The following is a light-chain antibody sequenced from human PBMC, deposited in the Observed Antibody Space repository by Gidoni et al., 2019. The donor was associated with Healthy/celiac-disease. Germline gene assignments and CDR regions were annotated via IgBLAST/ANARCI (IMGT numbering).Light chain of an antibody. V-gene: IGKV3-15*01. J-gene: IGKJ2*03. CDR1: QSVSSN. CDR2: VAS. Sequence: EIVITQSPATLSVSPGERATLSCRASQSVSSNLAWYQQKPGQAPRLLSYVASTRATGIPARVSGSGSGTEFTLTISSLQSEDFAVYYCQQYNTWPYSFGQGTKLEIK. CDR3: QQYNTWPYS.